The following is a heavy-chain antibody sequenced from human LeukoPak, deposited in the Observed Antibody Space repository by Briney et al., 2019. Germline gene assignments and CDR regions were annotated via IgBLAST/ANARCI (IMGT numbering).Heavy chain of an antibody. D-gene: IGHD4-23*01. J-gene: IGHJ5*02. CDR3: ARERSSSGGHNWFDP. V-gene: IGHV4-39*07. CDR2: IYYTGVT. CDR1: GGYIITSGHY. Sequence: SETLSLTCTVSGGYIITSGHYWGWIRQPPGKGLEWIGSIYYTGVTSTNPFFRSHMSISVDTSKNQFSLNLTSVTAADAAVYYCARERSSSGGHNWFDPWGQGTLVTVSS.